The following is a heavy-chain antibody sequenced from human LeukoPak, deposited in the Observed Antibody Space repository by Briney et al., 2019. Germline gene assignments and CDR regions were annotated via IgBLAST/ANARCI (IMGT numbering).Heavy chain of an antibody. CDR2: ISGSGDTT. Sequence: GGSLRLSCAASGFTFSSYAMSWVRQAPGKGLEWVSAISGSGDTTYYTDSVKGRFSISRDNSKNTLYLQMNSLRAEDTAVYYCAKDRESRYGAYDLGDNWGQGTLVTVSS. CDR1: GFTFSSYA. D-gene: IGHD5-12*01. CDR3: AKDRESRYGAYDLGDN. J-gene: IGHJ4*02. V-gene: IGHV3-23*01.